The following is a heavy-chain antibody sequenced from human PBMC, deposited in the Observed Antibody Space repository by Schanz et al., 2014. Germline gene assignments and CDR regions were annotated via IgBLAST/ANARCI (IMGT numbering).Heavy chain of an antibody. CDR1: GASISSGGYY. D-gene: IGHD3-16*01. CDR2: ISYSGST. V-gene: IGHV4-31*03. Sequence: QVQLQESGPGLVKPSQTLSLTCTVSGASISSGGYYWDWIRLLPGKGLEWIGYISYSGSTSFNPSLKSRLTMSVDTSKNQLSLRLSSVTAADTAVYYCARHGGIPYYPMDVWGQGTTXTVSS. CDR3: ARHGGIPYYPMDV. J-gene: IGHJ6*02.